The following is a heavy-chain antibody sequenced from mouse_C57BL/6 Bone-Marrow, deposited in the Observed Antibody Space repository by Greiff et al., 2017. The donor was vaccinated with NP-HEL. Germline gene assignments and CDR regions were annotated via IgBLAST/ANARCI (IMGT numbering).Heavy chain of an antibody. D-gene: IGHD1-3*01. CDR1: GYTFTSYW. CDR2: IDPSDSYT. V-gene: IGHV1-50*01. CDR3: AREELMDY. J-gene: IGHJ4*01. Sequence: QVQLQQPGAELVKPGASVKLSCKASGYTFTSYWMQWVKQRPGQGLEWIGEIDPSDSYTNYNQKFKGKATLTVDTSSSTAYMQLSSLTSEDSAVYYCAREELMDYWGQGTSVTVSS.